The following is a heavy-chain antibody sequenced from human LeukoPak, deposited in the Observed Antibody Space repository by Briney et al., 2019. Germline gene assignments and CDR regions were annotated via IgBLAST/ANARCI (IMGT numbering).Heavy chain of an antibody. Sequence: KTSETLSLTCTVSGGSISSGGYYWSWIRQHPGKGLEWIGYIYYSGSTYYNPSLKSRVTIPVDTSKNQFSLKLSSVTAADTAVYYCARFYGSGNYYFDYWGQGTLVTVSS. V-gene: IGHV4-31*03. CDR3: ARFYGSGNYYFDY. D-gene: IGHD3-10*01. CDR1: GGSISSGGYY. CDR2: IYYSGST. J-gene: IGHJ4*02.